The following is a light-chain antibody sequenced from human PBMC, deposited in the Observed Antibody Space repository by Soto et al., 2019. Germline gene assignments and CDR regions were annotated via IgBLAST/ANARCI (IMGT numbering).Light chain of an antibody. CDR2: AAS. V-gene: IGKV1-39*01. CDR1: QSITNY. J-gene: IGKJ4*01. Sequence: DMEMTQSPSSLSASVGDRVTITCRASQSITNYLNWYQHKPGKVPKLLIYAASNLQSGVPRRFSGSGSGTDFTLTINSLRPEDFATYYCQQSYRTPLTFGGGTKIEIK. CDR3: QQSYRTPLT.